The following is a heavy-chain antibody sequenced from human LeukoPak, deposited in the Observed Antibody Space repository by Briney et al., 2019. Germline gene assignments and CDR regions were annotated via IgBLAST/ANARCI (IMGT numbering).Heavy chain of an antibody. Sequence: PSETLSLTCTVSGGSISSSSYYWGWIRQPPGKGLEWIGSIHYSGSTYYNPSLKSRVTISVDTSKNQFSLKLSSVTAADTAVYYCARDRIGDWFDPWGQGTLVTVSS. J-gene: IGHJ5*02. D-gene: IGHD2-15*01. CDR1: GGSISSSSYY. V-gene: IGHV4-39*02. CDR3: ARDRIGDWFDP. CDR2: IHYSGST.